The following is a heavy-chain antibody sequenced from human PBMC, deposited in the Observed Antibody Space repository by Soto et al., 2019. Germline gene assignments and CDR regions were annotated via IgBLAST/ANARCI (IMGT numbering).Heavy chain of an antibody. Sequence: QVQLQESGPGLVKPWETLSLTCSVSGGSIIGYYWSCIRQPPGKGLEWIGYIHYTGSTDYNPSLKSRMKICVEPSKNQFPLKLRSVTAADTEVYYWARGGWSLEYWGLGTLGTVSS. CDR2: IHYTGST. J-gene: IGHJ4*02. V-gene: IGHV4-59*01. D-gene: IGHD3-3*01. CDR1: GGSIIGYY. CDR3: ARGGWSLEY.